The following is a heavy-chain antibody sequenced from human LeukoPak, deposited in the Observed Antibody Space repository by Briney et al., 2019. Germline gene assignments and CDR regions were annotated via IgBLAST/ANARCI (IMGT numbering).Heavy chain of an antibody. Sequence: SVKVSCKASGGTFSSYAISWVRQAPGQGLEWMGGIIPIFGTANYAQKFQGRVTFTADESTSTAYMELSSLRSEDTAVYYCARVENYYDSSGYYLQFDYWGQGTLVTVSS. CDR1: GGTFSSYA. CDR3: ARVENYYDSSGYYLQFDY. CDR2: IIPIFGTA. J-gene: IGHJ4*02. V-gene: IGHV1-69*01. D-gene: IGHD3-22*01.